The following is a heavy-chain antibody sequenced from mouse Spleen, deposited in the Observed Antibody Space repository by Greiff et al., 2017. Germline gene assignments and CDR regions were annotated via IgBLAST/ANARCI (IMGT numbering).Heavy chain of an antibody. Sequence: QVQLKQSGAELVRPGASVTLSCKASGYTFTDYEMHWVKQTPVHGLEWIGAIDPETGGTAYNQKFKGKATLTADKSSSTAYMELRSLTSEDSAVYYCTRRFYYGYEIWYFDVWGAGTTVTVSS. CDR2: IDPETGGT. D-gene: IGHD2-2*01. CDR1: GYTFTDYE. CDR3: TRRFYYGYEIWYFDV. V-gene: IGHV1-15*01. J-gene: IGHJ1*01.